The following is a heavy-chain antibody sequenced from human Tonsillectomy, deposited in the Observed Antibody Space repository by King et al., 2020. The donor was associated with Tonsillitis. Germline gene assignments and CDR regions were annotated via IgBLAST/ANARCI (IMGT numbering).Heavy chain of an antibody. Sequence: VQLVESGGGVVQPGRSLRLSCAASGISFSSYGMHWVRQAPGKGLEWVAVISYDGSNKYYADSVKGRFTISRDNSKNTLYLQINSLRAEDTAFYYCARGLSLGYCSGGSCQSYYVDYWGQGTLVTVSS. D-gene: IGHD2-15*01. V-gene: IGHV3-33*05. CDR1: GISFSSYG. J-gene: IGHJ4*02. CDR2: ISYDGSNK. CDR3: ARGLSLGYCSGGSCQSYYVDY.